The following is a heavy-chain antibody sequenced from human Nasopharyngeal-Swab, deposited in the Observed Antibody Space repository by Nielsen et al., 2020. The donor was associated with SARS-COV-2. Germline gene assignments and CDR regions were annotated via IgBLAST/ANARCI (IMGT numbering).Heavy chain of an antibody. CDR3: ARVDYSNGGYYYYGMDV. Sequence: ASVKVSCKASGYTFTIYYMHWVRQSPGQGLEWMGIINPSGGSTSYAQKFQGRVTMTRDTSTSTVYMELSSLRSEDTAVYYCARVDYSNGGYYYYGMDVWGQGTTVTVSS. D-gene: IGHD4-11*01. J-gene: IGHJ6*02. V-gene: IGHV1-46*01. CDR1: GYTFTIYY. CDR2: INPSGGST.